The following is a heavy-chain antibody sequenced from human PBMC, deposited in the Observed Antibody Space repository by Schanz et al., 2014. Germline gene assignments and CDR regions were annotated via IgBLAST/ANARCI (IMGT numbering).Heavy chain of an antibody. D-gene: IGHD2-2*01. V-gene: IGHV4-4*07. CDR2: IYTSGST. J-gene: IGHJ3*02. Sequence: QVQLQESGPGLVKPSETLSLTCAVSGGSISGYYWSWIRQPAGKGLEWIGRIYTSGSTNYNPSLKSGVPISVDTSKNQFSLKLSSVTAADTAVYYCARDVGGCSSSTSCYAFEIWGQGTMVTVSS. CDR3: ARDVGGCSSSTSCYAFEI. CDR1: GGSISGYY.